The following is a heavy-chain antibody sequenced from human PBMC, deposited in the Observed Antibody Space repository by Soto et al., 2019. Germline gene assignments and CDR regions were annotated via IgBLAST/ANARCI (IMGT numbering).Heavy chain of an antibody. CDR3: ARGDMVRGVIGLYPYYYYMDV. CDR2: INHSGST. J-gene: IGHJ6*03. V-gene: IGHV4-34*01. CDR1: GGSFSGYY. Sequence: PSGTLPLTGAFYGGSFSGYYCICNRQPPAKELEWIGEINHSGSTNYNPSLKSRVNISVDTSKNQFSLKLSSVTAADTAVYYGARGDMVRGVIGLYPYYYYMDVWGKGTTVTVSS. D-gene: IGHD3-10*01.